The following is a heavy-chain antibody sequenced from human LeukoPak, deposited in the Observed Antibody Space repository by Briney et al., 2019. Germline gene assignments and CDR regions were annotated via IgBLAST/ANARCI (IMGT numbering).Heavy chain of an antibody. CDR3: ARVEDCSGGSCYGRWFDP. CDR2: IYHSGST. Sequence: SETLSLTCAVSGGSISSSNWWTWVRQPPGKGLEWIGEIYHSGSTNYNPSLKSRVTISVDKSKNQFSLKLSSVAAADTAMYYCARVEDCSGGSCYGRWFDPWGQGTLVTVSS. V-gene: IGHV4-4*02. D-gene: IGHD2-15*01. J-gene: IGHJ5*02. CDR1: GGSISSSNW.